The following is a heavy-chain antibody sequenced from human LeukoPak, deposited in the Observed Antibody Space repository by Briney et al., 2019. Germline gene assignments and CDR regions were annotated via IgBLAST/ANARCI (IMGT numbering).Heavy chain of an antibody. CDR3: APGRGSYSDDY. V-gene: IGHV3-23*01. CDR2: ISGSGGST. D-gene: IGHD1-26*01. Sequence: GGSLRLSCAASGFTFSSYAMSWVRQAPGKGLEWVSAISGSGGSTYYADSVKGRFTISRDNSKNTLYLQMNSLRAEDTAVYYWAPGRGSYSDDYGGQGTLVTVSS. J-gene: IGHJ4*02. CDR1: GFTFSSYA.